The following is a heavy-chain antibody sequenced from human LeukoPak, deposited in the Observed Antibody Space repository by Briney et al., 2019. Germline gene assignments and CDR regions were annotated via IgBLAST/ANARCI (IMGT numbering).Heavy chain of an antibody. CDR3: ASCLSTEGYYYYYYMDV. D-gene: IGHD5/OR15-5a*01. CDR2: IIPIFGTA. V-gene: IGHV1-69*05. CDR1: GGTFSSYA. J-gene: IGHJ6*03. Sequence: GASVKVSCKASGGTFSSYAISWVRQAPGQGLEWMGGIIPIFGTANYAQKFQGRVTITTDESTSTAYMELSSLRSEDTAVYYCASCLSTEGYYYYYYMDVWGKGTTVTVSS.